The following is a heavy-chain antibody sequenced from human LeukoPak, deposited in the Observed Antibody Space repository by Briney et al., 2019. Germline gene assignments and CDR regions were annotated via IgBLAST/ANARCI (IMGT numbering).Heavy chain of an antibody. V-gene: IGHV4-59*01. J-gene: IGHJ4*02. CDR2: VHNSGIT. CDR3: ARDPDSSGDGFFDF. Sequence: SETLSLTCTVPRGSISTYFWNWIRQPPGKGLEWIAYVHNSGITNYNPSLKSRVSISVDTSKNQFSLKLRSVTAADTAVYYCARDPDSSGDGFFDFWGQGTLVTVSS. CDR1: RGSISTYF. D-gene: IGHD3-22*01.